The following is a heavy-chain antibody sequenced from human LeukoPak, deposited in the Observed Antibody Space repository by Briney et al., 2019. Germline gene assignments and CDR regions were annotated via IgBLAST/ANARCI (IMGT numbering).Heavy chain of an antibody. V-gene: IGHV3-21*01. CDR2: ISSSSSYI. J-gene: IGHJ4*02. CDR3: ARDLEYCSSTSCPFDY. Sequence: GGSLRLSCAASGFTFSNYWMHWVRQAPGKGLVWVSSISSSSSYIYYADSVKGRFTISRDNAKNSLYLQMNSLRAEDTAVYYCARDLEYCSSTSCPFDYWGQGTLVTVSS. CDR1: GFTFSNYW. D-gene: IGHD2-2*01.